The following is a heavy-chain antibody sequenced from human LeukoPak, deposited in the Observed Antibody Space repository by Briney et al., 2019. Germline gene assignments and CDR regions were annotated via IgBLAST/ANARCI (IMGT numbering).Heavy chain of an antibody. CDR1: GFTVSTDW. CDR2: TPHSGST. CDR3: ASAAYCSGGSCYRGFQH. V-gene: IGHV4-4*02. Sequence: GFTVSTDWLTWLPQAPGQGLERLVYTPHSGSTYYNPSLKSRVTISVDRSKNRSSLRLSSVTAADTAVYYCASAAYCSGGSCYRGFQHWGQGTLVTVSS. J-gene: IGHJ1*01. D-gene: IGHD2-15*01.